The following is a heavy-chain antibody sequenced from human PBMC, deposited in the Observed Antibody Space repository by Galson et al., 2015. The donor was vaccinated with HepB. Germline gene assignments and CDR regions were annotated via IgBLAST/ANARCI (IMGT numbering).Heavy chain of an antibody. V-gene: IGHV3-9*01. CDR2: ISWNSGSI. J-gene: IGHJ6*02. D-gene: IGHD3-10*01. Sequence: SLRLSCAASGFTFDDYAMHWVRQAPGKGLEWVSGISWNSGSIGYADSVKGRFTISRDNAKNSLYLQMNSLRAEDTAVYYCARPRSTVHHYYGSGSWEKRGGDSRPYYYYYGMDVWGQGTTVTVSS. CDR3: ARPRSTVHHYYGSGSWEKRGGDSRPYYYYYGMDV. CDR1: GFTFDDYA.